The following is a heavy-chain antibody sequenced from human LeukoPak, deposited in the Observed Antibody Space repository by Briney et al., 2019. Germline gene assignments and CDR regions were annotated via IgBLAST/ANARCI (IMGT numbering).Heavy chain of an antibody. J-gene: IGHJ4*02. CDR1: GFTFSSYS. V-gene: IGHV3-21*01. D-gene: IGHD3-10*01. CDR3: ARGSGVRGVIKVWGYDY. CDR2: ISSSSSYI. Sequence: KSGGSLRLSCAASGFTFSSYSMNWVRQAPGKGLEWVSSISSSSSYIYYADSVKGRFTISRDNAKNSLYLQMNSLRAEDTAVYYCARGSGVRGVIKVWGYDYWGQGTLVTVSS.